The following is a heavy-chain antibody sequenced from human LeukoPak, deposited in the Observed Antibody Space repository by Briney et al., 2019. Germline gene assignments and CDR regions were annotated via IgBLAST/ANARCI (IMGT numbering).Heavy chain of an antibody. CDR1: GGTFSSYA. V-gene: IGHV7-4-1*02. CDR3: AREGGIAVAALGY. CDR2: INTNTGNP. D-gene: IGHD6-19*01. Sequence: ASVKVSCKASGGTFSSYAISWVRQAPGQGLEWMGWINTNTGNPTYAQGFTGRFVFSLDTSVSTAYLQISSLKAEDTAVYYCAREGGIAVAALGYWGQGTLVTVSS. J-gene: IGHJ4*02.